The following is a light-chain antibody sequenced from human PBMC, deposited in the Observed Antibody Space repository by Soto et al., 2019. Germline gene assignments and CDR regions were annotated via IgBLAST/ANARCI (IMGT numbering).Light chain of an antibody. CDR2: GAS. V-gene: IGKV3-20*01. Sequence: EIVLIQSPATLSLSPGERATLSCRASQSLSSNFLAWYQQKPGQAPRLLIYGASSRATGIPDRFSGSGSGTDFTLTISRLEPEDFAVYYCQQYGSSPITFGQGTRLEI. CDR3: QQYGSSPIT. J-gene: IGKJ5*01. CDR1: QSLSSNF.